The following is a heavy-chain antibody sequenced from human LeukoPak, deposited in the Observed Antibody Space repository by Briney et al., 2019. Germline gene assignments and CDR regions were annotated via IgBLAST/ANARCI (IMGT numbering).Heavy chain of an antibody. D-gene: IGHD3-22*01. Sequence: YWGWIRQPPGKGLEWIGRSKNKDYAYSTVYAASVKGRFTFSRDDPKNSLYLQMNSLTTEDTAVYYCTRIFYYGTRGYYPDFWGQGTLVTVSS. CDR1: Y. V-gene: IGHV3-72*01. J-gene: IGHJ4*02. CDR2: SKNKDYAYST. CDR3: TRIFYYGTRGYYPDF.